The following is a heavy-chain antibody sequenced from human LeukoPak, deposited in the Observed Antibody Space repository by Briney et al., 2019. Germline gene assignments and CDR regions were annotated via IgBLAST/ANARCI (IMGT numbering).Heavy chain of an antibody. J-gene: IGHJ5*02. CDR2: IYTSGST. D-gene: IGHD5-24*01. Sequence: SETLSLTCTVSGGSISSGSYYWSWIRQPAGKGLEWIGRIYTSGSTNYNPSLKSRVTISVDTSKNQFSLKLSSVTAADTAVYYCARDGYSGQNWFDPWGQGIRVTVSS. CDR1: GGSISSGSYY. CDR3: ARDGYSGQNWFDP. V-gene: IGHV4-61*02.